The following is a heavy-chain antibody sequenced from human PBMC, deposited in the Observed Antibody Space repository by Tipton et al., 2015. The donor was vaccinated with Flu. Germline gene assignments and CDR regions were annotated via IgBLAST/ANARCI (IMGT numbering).Heavy chain of an antibody. CDR1: GFTFSDYY. Sequence: SLRLSCAASGFTFSDYYMSWIRQAPGKGLEWVSYISSSSSYTNYADSVKGRFTISRDNAKNSLYLQMNSLRAEDTAVYYCARDSHSGFVGGYFDYWGQGTLVTVSS. D-gene: IGHD5-12*01. CDR2: ISSSSSYT. CDR3: ARDSHSGFVGGYFDY. J-gene: IGHJ4*02. V-gene: IGHV3-11*06.